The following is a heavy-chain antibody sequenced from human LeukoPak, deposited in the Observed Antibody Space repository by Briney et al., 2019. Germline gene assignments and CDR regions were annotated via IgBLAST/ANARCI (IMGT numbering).Heavy chain of an antibody. V-gene: IGHV3-15*01. J-gene: IGHJ6*02. CDR3: TTVLSYYGSGSYHGMDV. Sequence: GGSLRLSCAASGFTFSNAWMSWVRQAPGKGLEWVGRIKSKTDGGTTDYAAPVKGRFTISRDDSKNTLYLQMNSLKTEDTAVYYCTTVLSYYGSGSYHGMDVWGQGTTVTVSS. D-gene: IGHD3-10*01. CDR1: GFTFSNAW. CDR2: IKSKTDGGTT.